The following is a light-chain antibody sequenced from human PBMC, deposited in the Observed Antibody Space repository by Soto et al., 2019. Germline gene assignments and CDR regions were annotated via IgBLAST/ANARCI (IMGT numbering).Light chain of an antibody. J-gene: IGKJ4*01. CDR3: EQHGSSPLT. Sequence: VLTQSPGTLSLSPGERATLSCRASQSVSSSFLAWYQQTPGQAPRLLIYGASRRATGIPDRFSGRGSGTDFTLTISRLEPEDFAVYYCEQHGSSPLTLGGGTKVDIK. CDR2: GAS. CDR1: QSVSSSF. V-gene: IGKV3-20*01.